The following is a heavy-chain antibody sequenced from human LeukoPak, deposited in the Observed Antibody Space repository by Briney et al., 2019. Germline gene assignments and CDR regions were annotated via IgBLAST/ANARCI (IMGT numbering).Heavy chain of an antibody. J-gene: IGHJ4*02. CDR1: GYSFTSYW. CDR3: ASQSGGSYTHPDY. CDR2: IYPGDSET. V-gene: IGHV5-51*01. D-gene: IGHD1-26*01. Sequence: GESLKISCKGSGYSFTSYWIGWVRQMPGKGLEWMGIIYPGDSETRYSLSFQGQVTISADKSISTAYLQWSRLKASDTAMYYCASQSGGSYTHPDYWGQGTLVTVSS.